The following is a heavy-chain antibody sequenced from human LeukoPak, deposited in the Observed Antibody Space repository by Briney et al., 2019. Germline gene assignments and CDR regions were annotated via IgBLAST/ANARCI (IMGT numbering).Heavy chain of an antibody. D-gene: IGHD1-26*01. CDR3: ARSQGARVWFDY. CDR2: IYYSGST. V-gene: IGHV4-39*07. Sequence: PSETLSLTCTVSGGSISSCSYYWGWIRQPPGKGLEWIGSIYYSGSTYYNPSLKSRVTISVDTSKNQFSLKLSSVTAADTAVYYCARSQGARVWFDYWGQGTLVTVSS. CDR1: GGSISSCSYY. J-gene: IGHJ4*02.